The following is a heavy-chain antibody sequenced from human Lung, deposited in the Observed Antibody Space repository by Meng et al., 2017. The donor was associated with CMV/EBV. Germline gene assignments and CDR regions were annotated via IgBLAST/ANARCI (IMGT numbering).Heavy chain of an antibody. V-gene: IGHV3-74*03. CDR2: ISSDGSST. CDR1: GFSLRDYW. CDR3: VREKGVLDYFLGMDV. Sequence: GESPKTLRAAPGFSLRDYWIHWVRHTPGKGLVWVSRISSDGSSTKYADSVKCRFTISRENAKNTLYLQMNSLRDENTALYYCVREKGVLDYFLGMDVWGQGTTVTVSS. J-gene: IGHJ6*01. D-gene: IGHD3-10*01.